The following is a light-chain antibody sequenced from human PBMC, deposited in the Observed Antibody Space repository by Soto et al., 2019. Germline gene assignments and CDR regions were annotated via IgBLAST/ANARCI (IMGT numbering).Light chain of an antibody. CDR3: LQDYNYPWT. V-gene: IGKV1-6*01. Sequence: AIQMTQSPSSLSASVGDRVTITCRTSQDISNDLDWYQQKPGKAPKLLIYAASRLQSGVPSRFSGGGSGTDFTLTISSLQPEDFATYYCLQDYNYPWTFGQGTKVDIK. CDR2: AAS. CDR1: QDISND. J-gene: IGKJ1*01.